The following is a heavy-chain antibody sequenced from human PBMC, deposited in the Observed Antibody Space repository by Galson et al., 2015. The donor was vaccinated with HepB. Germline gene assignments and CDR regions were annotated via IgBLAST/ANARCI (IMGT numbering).Heavy chain of an antibody. CDR3: AKDVSYVWGCYTVL. V-gene: IGHV3-23*01. Sequence: SLRLSCAASGFTVSSYAMSWVRQAPGKGLEWVSAISGSGGSKYYADSVKGWFTISRDNSKNTLYLQMNSLRAEDTAVYYCAKDVSYVWGCYTVLWGQGTLVTVSS. J-gene: IGHJ4*02. D-gene: IGHD3-16*01. CDR1: GFTVSSYA. CDR2: ISGSGGSK.